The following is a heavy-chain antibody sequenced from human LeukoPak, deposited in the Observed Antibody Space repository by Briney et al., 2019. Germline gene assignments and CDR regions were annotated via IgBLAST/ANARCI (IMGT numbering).Heavy chain of an antibody. CDR3: AKDPDRYFDFDY. Sequence: PGGSLRLSCAASGFTFSSYAMSWVRQAPGKRLEWVSAISGSGGSTYYADSVKGRFTISRDNSKNTLYLQMNSLRAEGTAVYYCAKDPDRYFDFDYWGQGTLVTVSS. V-gene: IGHV3-23*01. J-gene: IGHJ4*02. CDR2: ISGSGGST. D-gene: IGHD3-9*01. CDR1: GFTFSSYA.